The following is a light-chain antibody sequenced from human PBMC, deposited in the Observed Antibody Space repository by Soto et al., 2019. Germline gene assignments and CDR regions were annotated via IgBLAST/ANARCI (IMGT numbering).Light chain of an antibody. CDR1: QSISTW. J-gene: IGKJ2*01. CDR3: QHYNSYT. Sequence: DIQMTQSPSTLSASVGDRVTITCRASQSISTWLAWYQQKPGKAPNLLIYDASSLESGVPSRFSGSGSGTEFTLSISSLQPDDFATYYCQHYNSYTFGQGTKLEIK. V-gene: IGKV1-5*01. CDR2: DAS.